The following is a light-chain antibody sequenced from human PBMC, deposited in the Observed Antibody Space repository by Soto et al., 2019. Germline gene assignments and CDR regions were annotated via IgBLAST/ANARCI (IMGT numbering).Light chain of an antibody. Sequence: DIQMTQSPSALSASVGDRVTITCQASRDISDYLNWYQQKPGKAPKLLIYDASNLEPGAPSRFSGGGFGTDFSFTISSLQAEDIGTYYCQQYDNVPLTFGGGTKLEIK. V-gene: IGKV1-33*01. CDR3: QQYDNVPLT. CDR1: RDISDY. J-gene: IGKJ4*01. CDR2: DAS.